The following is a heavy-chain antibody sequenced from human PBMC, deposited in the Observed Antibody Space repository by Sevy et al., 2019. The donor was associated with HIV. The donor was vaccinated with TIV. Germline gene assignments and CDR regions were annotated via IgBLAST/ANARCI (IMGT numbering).Heavy chain of an antibody. J-gene: IGHJ4*02. D-gene: IGHD3-10*01. V-gene: IGHV3-33*01. Sequence: GGSLRLSCAASGFTFSSYGMHWVRQAPGKGLEWVAVIWYDGSNKYYADSVKGRFTISRDNSKNTLYLQMNSLGAEDTAVYYCARDARPGGPYFDYWGQGTLVTVSS. CDR3: ARDARPGGPYFDY. CDR1: GFTFSSYG. CDR2: IWYDGSNK.